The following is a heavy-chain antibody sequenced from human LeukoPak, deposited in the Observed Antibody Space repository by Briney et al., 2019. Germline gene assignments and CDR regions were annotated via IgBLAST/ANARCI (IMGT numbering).Heavy chain of an antibody. CDR3: ARPTHSDMVRGVRY. CDR1: GFTFSSYA. V-gene: IGHV3-21*01. D-gene: IGHD3-10*01. CDR2: ISSSSSYI. Sequence: GGSLRLSCAASGFTFSSYAMSWVRQAPGKGLEWVSSISSSSSYIYYADSVKGRFTISRDNAKNSLYLQMNSLRAEDTAVYYCARPTHSDMVRGVRYWGQGTLVTVSS. J-gene: IGHJ4*02.